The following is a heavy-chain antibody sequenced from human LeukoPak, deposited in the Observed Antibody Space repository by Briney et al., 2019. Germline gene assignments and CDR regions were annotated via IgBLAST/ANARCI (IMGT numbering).Heavy chain of an antibody. CDR3: ARAAELYDFWGGNGPLDL. CDR2: IHISGTT. V-gene: IGHV4-4*07. J-gene: IGHJ3*01. D-gene: IGHD3-3*01. CDR1: GGSIRHYY. Sequence: SETLSLTCTVSGGSIRHYYWTWIRQFAGKRLEWIGRIHISGTTNYNPSLKSRVTMSVDTSKNNFFLNLTSVTAADTAVYYCARAAELYDFWGGNGPLDLWGQGKMVTVSS.